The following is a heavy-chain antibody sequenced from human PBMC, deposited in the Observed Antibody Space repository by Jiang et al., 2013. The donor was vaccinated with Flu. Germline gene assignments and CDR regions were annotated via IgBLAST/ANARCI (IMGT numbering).Heavy chain of an antibody. CDR3: ARSIAARGVIDY. D-gene: IGHD6-6*01. CDR2: IIPIFGTA. V-gene: IGHV1-69*01. J-gene: IGHJ4*02. Sequence: GIIPIFGTANYAQKFQGRVTITADESTSTAYMELSSLRSEDTAVYYCARSIAARGVIDYWGQGTLVTVSS.